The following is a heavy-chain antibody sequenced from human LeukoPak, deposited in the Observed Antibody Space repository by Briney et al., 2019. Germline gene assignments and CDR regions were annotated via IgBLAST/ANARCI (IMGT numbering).Heavy chain of an antibody. Sequence: PSETLSLTCTVSGGSISSYYWSWIRQPPGKGLEWIGYIYYSGSTNYNPSLKSRVTISVDTSKNQFSLKLSSVTAADTAVYYCARTNYGDRYFDYWGQGTLVTVSS. CDR2: IYYSGST. CDR3: ARTNYGDRYFDY. J-gene: IGHJ4*02. D-gene: IGHD4-17*01. CDR1: GGSISSYY. V-gene: IGHV4-59*08.